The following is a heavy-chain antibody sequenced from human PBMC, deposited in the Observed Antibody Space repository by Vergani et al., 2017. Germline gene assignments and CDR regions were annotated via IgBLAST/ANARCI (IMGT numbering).Heavy chain of an antibody. CDR3: VRGGLATIYNWFDP. CDR1: EFTFKNYS. CDR2: INSGSYTI. D-gene: IGHD5-24*01. V-gene: IGHV3-48*04. J-gene: IGHJ5*01. Sequence: EVQLVESGVGLVQPGGSLRLSCAASEFTFKNYSMNWVRQAPGKGLEWVSYINSGSYTIYYVDSVKGRFTITRDNAKKFIYLQMNSLRADDTAVYYCVRGGLATIYNWFDPWGQGTRVTVSS.